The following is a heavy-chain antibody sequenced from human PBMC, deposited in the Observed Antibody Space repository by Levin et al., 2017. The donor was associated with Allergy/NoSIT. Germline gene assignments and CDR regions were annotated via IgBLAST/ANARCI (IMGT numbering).Heavy chain of an antibody. CDR2: IIPISATA. V-gene: IGHV1-69*13. CDR3: AKEEWSTFDY. J-gene: IGHJ4*02. D-gene: IGHD2-8*01. CDR1: GGSFTSYA. Sequence: ASVKVSCKASGGSFTSYAFNWVRQAPGQGLEWMGRIIPISATANYAQRLQGRVTMTADVSTTTVYMELSSLRSDDTAVYYCAKEEWSTFDYWGQGTLVTVSP.